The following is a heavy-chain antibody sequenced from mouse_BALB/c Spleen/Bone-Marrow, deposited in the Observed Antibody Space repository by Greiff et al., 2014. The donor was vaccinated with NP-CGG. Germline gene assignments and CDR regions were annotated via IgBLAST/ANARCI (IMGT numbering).Heavy chain of an antibody. CDR2: INSGGVNT. CDR3: ARRGNWDGRAAMDY. J-gene: IGHJ4*01. CDR1: GFTFSSYG. V-gene: IGHV5-6*01. D-gene: IGHD4-1*01. Sequence: EVQVVESGGDLVKPGGSLKLSCAASGFTFSSYGMSRVRQTPDKRLEWVATINSGGVNTYYIDSVKGRFTISRDNAKNTLYLQMSSLKSEDTAMYHCARRGNWDGRAAMDYWGQGTSVTVSS.